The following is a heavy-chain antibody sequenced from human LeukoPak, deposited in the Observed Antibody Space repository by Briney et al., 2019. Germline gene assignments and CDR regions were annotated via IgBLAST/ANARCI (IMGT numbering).Heavy chain of an antibody. CDR1: GFTFMNYA. D-gene: IGHD4-17*01. V-gene: IGHV3-23*01. J-gene: IGHJ4*02. CDR3: ARDLSDGDYGDY. Sequence: GGSLRLSCAASGFTFMNYAMSWVRQAPGKGLEWVSAISGGGDSTYYADSVKGRFTISRDNAKNSLYLQMNSLRAEDTAVYYCARDLSDGDYGDYWGQGTLVTVSS. CDR2: ISGGGDST.